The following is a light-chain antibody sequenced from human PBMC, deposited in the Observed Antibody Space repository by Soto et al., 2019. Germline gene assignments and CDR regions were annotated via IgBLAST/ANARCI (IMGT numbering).Light chain of an antibody. Sequence: QSALTLPASVSGSPGQSITISCTGTSSDVGSYNLVSWYQQHPGKAPKLMIYEGSKRPSGVSNRFSGSKSGNTASLTISGLQAEDEADYYCCSYAGSSTLVFGGGTQLTVL. CDR3: CSYAGSSTLV. CDR2: EGS. V-gene: IGLV2-23*01. CDR1: SSDVGSYNL. J-gene: IGLJ2*01.